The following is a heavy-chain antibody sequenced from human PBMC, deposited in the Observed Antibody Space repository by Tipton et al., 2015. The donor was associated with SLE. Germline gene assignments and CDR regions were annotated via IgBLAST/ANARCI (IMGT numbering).Heavy chain of an antibody. V-gene: IGHV4-59*01. D-gene: IGHD1-26*01. CDR2: IYYSGST. CDR3: AGEGGSFDY. CDR1: GGSISSYY. J-gene: IGHJ4*02. Sequence: LVQSSETLSLTCTVSGGSISSYYWSWIRQPPGKGLEWIGYIYYSGSTNYNPSLKSRVTISVDTSKNQFSLKLSSVTAADTAVYYCAGEGGSFDYWGQGTLVTVSS.